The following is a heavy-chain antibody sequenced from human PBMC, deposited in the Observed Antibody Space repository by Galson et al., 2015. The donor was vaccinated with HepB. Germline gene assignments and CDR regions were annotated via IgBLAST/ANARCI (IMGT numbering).Heavy chain of an antibody. CDR1: GFTVSSNY. CDR3: ARGPFSGYDYLLY. D-gene: IGHD5-12*01. V-gene: IGHV3-66*02. CDR2: IYSGGST. Sequence: SLRLSCAASGFTVSSNYMSWVRQAPGKGLEWVSVIYSGGSTYYADSVKGRFTISRDNSKNTLYLQMNSLRAEDTAVYYCARGPFSGYDYLLYWGQGTLVTVSS. J-gene: IGHJ4*02.